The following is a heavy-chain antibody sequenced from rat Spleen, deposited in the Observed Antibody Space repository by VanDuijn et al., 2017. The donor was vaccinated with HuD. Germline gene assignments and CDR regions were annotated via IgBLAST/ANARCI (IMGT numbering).Heavy chain of an antibody. J-gene: IGHJ4*01. CDR2: ISYGDSSGHSGT. D-gene: IGHD4-3*01. CDR3: ARHNSGYGVMDA. Sequence: EVQLVESGGDLVQPGRSLKLSCAASGFTFSDYNMAWVRQAPTKGLEWVATISYGDSSGHSGTYYRDSVKGRFTISRDNAKSTLYLQMDSLRSEDTATYYCARHNSGYGVMDAWGQGASVTVSS. CDR1: GFTFSDYN. V-gene: IGHV5-7*01.